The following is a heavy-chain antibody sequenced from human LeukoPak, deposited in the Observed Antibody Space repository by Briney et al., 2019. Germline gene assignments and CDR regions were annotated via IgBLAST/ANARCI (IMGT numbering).Heavy chain of an antibody. CDR3: ASRSSGWFFDH. CDR2: MHHSGST. Sequence: SGTLSLTCAVSGGSINTSNWWNWVRQPPGKGLEWIGEMHHSGSTHYNPSLESRVTISVDKSKNLFSLMLSSVTAADTAVYYCASRSSGWFFDHWGQGTLLTVSS. J-gene: IGHJ4*02. V-gene: IGHV4-4*02. CDR1: GGSINTSNW. D-gene: IGHD6-19*01.